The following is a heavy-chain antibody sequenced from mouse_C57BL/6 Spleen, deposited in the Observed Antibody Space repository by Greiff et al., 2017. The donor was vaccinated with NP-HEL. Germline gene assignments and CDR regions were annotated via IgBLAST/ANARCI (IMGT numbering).Heavy chain of an antibody. D-gene: IGHD2-4*01. V-gene: IGHV1-19*01. CDR3: AREGDYDEAY. Sequence: EVQLQQSGPVLVKPGASVKMSCKASGYTFTDYYMNWVKQSHGKSLEWIGVINPYNGGTSYNQKFKGKATLTVDKSSSTAYMELNSLTSEDSAVYYCAREGDYDEAYWGQGTLVTVSA. CDR2: INPYNGGT. CDR1: GYTFTDYY. J-gene: IGHJ3*01.